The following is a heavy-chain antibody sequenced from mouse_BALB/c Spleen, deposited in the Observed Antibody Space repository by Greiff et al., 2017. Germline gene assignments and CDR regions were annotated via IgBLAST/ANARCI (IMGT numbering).Heavy chain of an antibody. CDR2: IDPANGNT. J-gene: IGHJ4*01. CDR3: AYGPDY. V-gene: IGHV14-3*02. D-gene: IGHD2-10*02. CDR1: GFNIKDTY. Sequence: LVESGAELVKPGASVKLSCTASGFNIKDTYMHWVKQRPEQGLEWIGRIDPANGNTKYDPKFQGKATITADTSSNTAYLQLSSLTSEDTAVYYCAYGPDYWGQGTSVTVSS.